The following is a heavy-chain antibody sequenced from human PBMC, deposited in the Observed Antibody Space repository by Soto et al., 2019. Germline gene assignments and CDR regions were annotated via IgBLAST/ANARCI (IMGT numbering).Heavy chain of an antibody. V-gene: IGHV3-30*18. D-gene: IGHD3-3*01. CDR3: AKDLLRDLEWLLNDAFDI. CDR1: GFTFSSYG. Sequence: QVQLVESGGGVVQPGRSLRLSCAASGFTFSSYGMHWVRQAPGKWLEWVAIISYDGSNKYYADSVKGRFTISRDNSKNTLYLQMNSLRPEDTAVYYCAKDLLRDLEWLLNDAFDIWGQGTMVTVSS. J-gene: IGHJ3*02. CDR2: ISYDGSNK.